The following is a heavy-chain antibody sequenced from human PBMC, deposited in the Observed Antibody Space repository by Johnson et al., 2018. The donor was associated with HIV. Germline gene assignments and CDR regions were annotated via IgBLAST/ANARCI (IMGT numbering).Heavy chain of an antibody. Sequence: QVQLVESGGGVVQPGRSLRLSCAASGFTFSRYAMHWVRQAPGKGLEWVAVISYDGSNKYYADSVKGRFTISRDNSKNTLYLQMNSLRAEDTAVYYCARETYGGNSGAFEIWGQGTMVTVSS. V-gene: IGHV3-30*04. CDR3: ARETYGGNSGAFEI. CDR2: ISYDGSNK. J-gene: IGHJ3*02. D-gene: IGHD4-23*01. CDR1: GFTFSRYA.